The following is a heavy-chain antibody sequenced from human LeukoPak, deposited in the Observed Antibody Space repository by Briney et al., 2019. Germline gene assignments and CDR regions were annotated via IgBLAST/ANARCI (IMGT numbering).Heavy chain of an antibody. CDR3: ARVVAVTSYYFDY. Sequence: PGRSLRLSCAASGFTFSDYYMSWIRQAPGKGLEWISYISSSSSYTNYADSVKGRFTISRDNAKTSLYLQMNNLRAEDTAVYYCARVVAVTSYYFDYWGQGTLVTVSS. CDR1: GFTFSDYY. V-gene: IGHV3-11*06. J-gene: IGHJ4*02. D-gene: IGHD2-21*02. CDR2: ISSSSSYT.